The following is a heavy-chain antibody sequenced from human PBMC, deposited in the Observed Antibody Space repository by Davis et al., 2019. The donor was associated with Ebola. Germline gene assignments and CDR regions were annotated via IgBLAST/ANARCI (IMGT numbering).Heavy chain of an antibody. CDR1: GYTFTSYG. Sequence: AASVKVSCKASGYTFTSYGISWVRQAPGQGLEWMGWISAYNGNTNYAQKFQGRVTITADESTSTAYMELSSLRSEDTAVYYCARVVSTIYSPYYFDYWGQGTLVTVSS. V-gene: IGHV1-18*04. CDR2: ISAYNGNT. J-gene: IGHJ4*02. CDR3: ARVVSTIYSPYYFDY. D-gene: IGHD5/OR15-5a*01.